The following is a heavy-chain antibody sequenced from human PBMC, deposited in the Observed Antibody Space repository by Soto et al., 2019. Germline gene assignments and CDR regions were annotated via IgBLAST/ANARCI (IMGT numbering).Heavy chain of an antibody. D-gene: IGHD5-12*01. Sequence: SETLSLTCTVSGGSISSADYYWSWVRQPPGKGLEWIGYIYYSGSTFFNPSLKSRVTISKDTSRNQFSLRLNSVTAADTAVYYCARAIVVTIGGMDVWGQGTTVTSP. V-gene: IGHV4-30-4*01. CDR2: IYYSGST. CDR3: ARAIVVTIGGMDV. CDR1: GGSISSADYY. J-gene: IGHJ6*02.